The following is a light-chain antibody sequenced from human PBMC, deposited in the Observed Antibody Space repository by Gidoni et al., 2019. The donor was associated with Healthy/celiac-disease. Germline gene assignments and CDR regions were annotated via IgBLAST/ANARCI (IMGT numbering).Light chain of an antibody. CDR3: QSYDSSLSGADVV. J-gene: IGLJ2*01. V-gene: IGLV1-40*01. CDR2: GNS. Sequence: QSVLTQPPSVPGAPGQRVTISCTGSRSNIGAGYDVHWYQQRPGTAPKLLIYGNSTRPSGGPDRFSGSKSGTSASLAITVLQAEDEADYYCQSYDSSLSGADVVFGGGTKLTVL. CDR1: RSNIGAGYD.